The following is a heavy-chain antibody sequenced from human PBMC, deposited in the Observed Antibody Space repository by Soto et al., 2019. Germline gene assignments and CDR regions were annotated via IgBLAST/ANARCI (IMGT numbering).Heavy chain of an antibody. D-gene: IGHD6-19*01. J-gene: IGHJ6*02. CDR2: ISGSGGST. CDR1: GFTFSSYA. Sequence: GGSLRLSCAASGFTFSSYAMSWVRQAPGKGLEWVSAISGSGGSTYYADSVKGRFTISRDNSKNTLYLQMNSLRAEDTAVYYCAKGIAVAGPYYYSYYGMEVWGQGTTVTVSS. CDR3: AKGIAVAGPYYYSYYGMEV. V-gene: IGHV3-23*01.